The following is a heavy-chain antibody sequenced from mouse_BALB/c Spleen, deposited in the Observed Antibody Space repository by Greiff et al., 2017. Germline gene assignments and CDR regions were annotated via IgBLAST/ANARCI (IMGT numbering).Heavy chain of an antibody. CDR1: GFNIKDYY. CDR3: NVLGMFDY. Sequence: EVQLQQSGAELVRSGASVKLSCTASGFNIKDYYMHWVKQMPEQGLEWIGWIDPENGDTEYAPKFQGKATMTADTSSNTAYLQLSSLTSEDTAVYYCNVLGMFDYWGQGTTLTVSS. CDR2: IDPENGDT. D-gene: IGHD4-1*01. J-gene: IGHJ2*01. V-gene: IGHV14-4*02.